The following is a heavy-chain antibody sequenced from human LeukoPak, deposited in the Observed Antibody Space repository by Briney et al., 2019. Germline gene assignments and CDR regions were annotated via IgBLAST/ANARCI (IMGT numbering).Heavy chain of an antibody. D-gene: IGHD3-22*01. CDR2: MNPNSGNT. J-gene: IGHJ4*02. Sequence: ASVKVSCKASGYTFTSYDINWVRQATGQGLEWMGWMNPNSGNTGYAQKFQGRVTMTRNTSISTAYMELSSLRSEDTAVYYCARIYDSSGYYPVDYWGQGTLVTVSS. CDR1: GYTFTSYD. V-gene: IGHV1-8*01. CDR3: ARIYDSSGYYPVDY.